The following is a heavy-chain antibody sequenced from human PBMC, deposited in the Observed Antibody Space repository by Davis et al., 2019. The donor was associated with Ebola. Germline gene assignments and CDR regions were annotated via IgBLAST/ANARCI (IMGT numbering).Heavy chain of an antibody. Sequence: PGGSLRLSCAASGFTVSSNYMSWVRQAPGKGLEWVSVIYSGGSTYYADSVKGRFTISRDNSKNTLYLQMNSLRAEDTAVYYCARVPKWHGDYVGWYFDLWGRGTLVTVSS. D-gene: IGHD4-17*01. CDR3: ARVPKWHGDYVGWYFDL. J-gene: IGHJ2*01. CDR2: IYSGGST. CDR1: GFTVSSNY. V-gene: IGHV3-66*02.